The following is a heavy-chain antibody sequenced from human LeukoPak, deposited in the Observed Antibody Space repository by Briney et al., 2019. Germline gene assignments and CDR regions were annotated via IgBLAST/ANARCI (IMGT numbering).Heavy chain of an antibody. CDR2: YYYSGNT. Sequence: PSQTLSLTCTVSGVSISSYYWSWIRQPPGKGLEWIGYYYYSGNTNYNPSLKSRVTISEDTSKNQSSLRLFSVTASDTAVYYCATTFSGYVSSWPEYFQHWGQGILVTVSS. CDR3: ATTFSGYVSSWPEYFQH. J-gene: IGHJ1*01. CDR1: GVSISSYY. V-gene: IGHV4-59*08. D-gene: IGHD6-13*01.